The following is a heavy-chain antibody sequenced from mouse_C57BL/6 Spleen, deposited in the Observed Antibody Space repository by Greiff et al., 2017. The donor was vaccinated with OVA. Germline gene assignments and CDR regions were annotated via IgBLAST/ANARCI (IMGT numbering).Heavy chain of an antibody. Sequence: EVKLVESGPGLVKPSQSLSLTCSVTGYSITSGYYWNWIRQFPGNKLEWMGYISYDGSNNYNPSLKNRISITRDTSKNQFFLKLNSVTTEDTATYYCARDRDGYYGGFAYWGQGTLVTVSA. D-gene: IGHD2-3*01. V-gene: IGHV3-6*01. CDR2: ISYDGSN. CDR1: GYSITSGYY. J-gene: IGHJ3*01. CDR3: ARDRDGYYGGFAY.